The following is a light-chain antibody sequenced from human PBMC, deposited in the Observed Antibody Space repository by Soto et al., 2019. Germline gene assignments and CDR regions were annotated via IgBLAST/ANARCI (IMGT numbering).Light chain of an antibody. CDR2: AAS. Sequence: DIQITHSPSSLSSSVLYRVTITCRASQSISTYLNWYQQKPGKAPKLLIYAASTLQSGVPSRFSGSGSGTDFTLTISSLQPEDFATYYCQQSYSSPPAFGQGTRLEIK. CDR3: QQSYSSPPA. J-gene: IGKJ5*01. CDR1: QSISTY. V-gene: IGKV1-39*01.